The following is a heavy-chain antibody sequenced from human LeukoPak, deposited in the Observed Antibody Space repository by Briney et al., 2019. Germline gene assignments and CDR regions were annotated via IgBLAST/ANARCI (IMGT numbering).Heavy chain of an antibody. D-gene: IGHD6-19*01. V-gene: IGHV3-9*01. Sequence: GRSLRLSCAASGFTFDDYAMHWVRQAPGKGLEWVSGISWNSGSIGYADSVKGRFTISRDNAKNSLYLQMNSLRAEDTALYYCARGETESSGWFSPVDYWGQGTLVTVSS. CDR2: ISWNSGSI. CDR3: ARGETESSGWFSPVDY. CDR1: GFTFDDYA. J-gene: IGHJ4*02.